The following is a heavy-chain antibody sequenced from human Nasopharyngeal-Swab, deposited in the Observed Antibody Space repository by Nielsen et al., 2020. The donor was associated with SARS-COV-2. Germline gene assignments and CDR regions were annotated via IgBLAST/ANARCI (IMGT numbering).Heavy chain of an antibody. CDR3: ARTFNLRGIAEAGNVGDL. D-gene: IGHD6-19*01. CDR2: IWYDGSNK. J-gene: IGHJ3*01. Sequence: GGSLRLSCAASGFTFSSYGMHWVRQAPGKGLEWVALIWYDGSNKNYADSVKGRFTISRDDSKNSGYLQMNSLRAEDTAVYYCARTFNLRGIAEAGNVGDLWGLGTMVIVSS. CDR1: GFTFSSYG. V-gene: IGHV3-33*01.